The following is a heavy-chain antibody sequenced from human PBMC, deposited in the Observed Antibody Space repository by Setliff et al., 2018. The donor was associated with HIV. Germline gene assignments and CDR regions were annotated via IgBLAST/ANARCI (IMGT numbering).Heavy chain of an antibody. J-gene: IGHJ4*02. Sequence: PSETLSLTCTVSGGSISSHYWSWIRQPPGKGLEWIGSIYYSGSTNYNPSLKSRVTISVDTSKNQFSLKLSSVTAADTAVYYCARVSGKDVVTANVDYWGQGTLVTV. CDR2: IYYSGST. CDR3: ARVSGKDVVTANVDY. D-gene: IGHD2-21*02. V-gene: IGHV4-59*11. CDR1: GGSISSHY.